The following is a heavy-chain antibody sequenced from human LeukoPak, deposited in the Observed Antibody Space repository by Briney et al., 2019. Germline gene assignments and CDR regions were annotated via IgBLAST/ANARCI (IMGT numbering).Heavy chain of an antibody. J-gene: IGHJ4*02. V-gene: IGHV3-11*01. Sequence: PGGSLRLSCAASGFTFSDYYMSWIRQAPGKGLEWVSYISSSGSTIYYADSVKGRFTISRDNVKNSLYLQMNSLRAEDTPVYYCARSFAKSWIQLWFEYWGQGTLVTVSS. D-gene: IGHD5-18*01. CDR2: ISSSGSTI. CDR1: GFTFSDYY. CDR3: ARSFAKSWIQLWFEY.